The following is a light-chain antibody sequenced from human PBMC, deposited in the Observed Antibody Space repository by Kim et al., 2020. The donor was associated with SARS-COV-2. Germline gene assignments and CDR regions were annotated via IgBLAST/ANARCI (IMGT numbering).Light chain of an antibody. J-gene: IGKJ2*01. V-gene: IGKV4-1*01. CDR2: WAS. Sequence: ATVNCKSSQSVLYSSNNKIYLAWYQQKPGQPPKLLIYWASTRESGVPDRFSGSGSGPDFTLTISSLQAEDVAVYYCQQYYSTPHTFGQGTKLEI. CDR3: QQYYSTPHT. CDR1: QSVLYSSNNKIY.